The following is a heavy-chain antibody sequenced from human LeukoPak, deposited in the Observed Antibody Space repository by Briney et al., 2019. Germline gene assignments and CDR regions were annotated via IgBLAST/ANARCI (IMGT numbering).Heavy chain of an antibody. V-gene: IGHV4-59*12. D-gene: IGHD3-10*01. CDR2: IYYSGST. CDR1: GGSISSYY. Sequence: PSETLSLTCTVSGGSISSYYWSWIRQPPGKGMEWIGDIYYSGSTYYNPSLKSRVTISVDTSKNQFSLKLSSVTAADTAVYYCARGERITMVRGVFTWFDPWGQGTLVTVSS. CDR3: ARGERITMVRGVFTWFDP. J-gene: IGHJ5*02.